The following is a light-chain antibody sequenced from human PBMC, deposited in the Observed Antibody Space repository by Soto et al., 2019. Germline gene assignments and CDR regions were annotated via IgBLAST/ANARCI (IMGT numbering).Light chain of an antibody. Sequence: EIVMPQSPATLSMSPGERATLSCWASQTISSSLAWYQQKPGQAPRLLIYGASTRAAGVPVRFSGSGSGTEFTLTINRLEPEDFAVYYCQQYASSPGAFGQGTKVDIK. J-gene: IGKJ1*01. CDR2: GAS. CDR1: QTISSS. V-gene: IGKV3-15*01. CDR3: QQYASSPGA.